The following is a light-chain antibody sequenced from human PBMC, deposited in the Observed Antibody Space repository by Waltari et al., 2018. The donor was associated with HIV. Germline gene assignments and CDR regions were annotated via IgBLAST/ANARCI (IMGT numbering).Light chain of an antibody. CDR3: SSYTSSSTLYV. V-gene: IGLV2-14*01. CDR2: DVS. Sequence: QSALTQPASVSGSPGQSITISCTGTSSDVGGYNYVSRYQQHPGKAPKLMIYDVSNRPSGVSNRFSGSKSGNTASLTISGLQAEDEADYYCSSYTSSSTLYVVGTGTKVTVL. J-gene: IGLJ1*01. CDR1: SSDVGGYNY.